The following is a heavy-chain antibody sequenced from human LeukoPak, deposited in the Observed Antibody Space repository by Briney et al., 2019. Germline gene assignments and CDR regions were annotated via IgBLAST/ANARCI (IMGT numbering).Heavy chain of an antibody. V-gene: IGHV4-34*01. J-gene: IGHJ6*03. CDR1: GGSFSGYY. Sequence: SETLSLTCAVYGGSFSGYYWSWIRQPPGKGLEWIGEINHSGSTNYNPSLKSRVTISVDTSKNQFSLKLSSVTAADMAVYYCARGVQPLRYYYYMDVWGKGTTVTVSS. D-gene: IGHD1-1*01. CDR2: INHSGST. CDR3: ARGVQPLRYYYYMDV.